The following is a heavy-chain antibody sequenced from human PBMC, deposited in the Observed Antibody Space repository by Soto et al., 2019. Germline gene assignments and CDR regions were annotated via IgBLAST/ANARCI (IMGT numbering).Heavy chain of an antibody. V-gene: IGHV3-30-3*01. D-gene: IGHD6-6*01. Sequence: QVQLVESGGGVVQPGRSLRLSCAASGFTFSSYAMHWVRQAPGKGLEWVAVRSYDGSNKYYADSVKGRFTISRDNSKNTLYLQMNSLRAEDTAVYYCARDRISASRAFHSSSTPGWFYPWGQGTLVTVSS. CDR3: ARDRISASRAFHSSSTPGWFYP. CDR1: GFTFSSYA. CDR2: RSYDGSNK. J-gene: IGHJ5*02.